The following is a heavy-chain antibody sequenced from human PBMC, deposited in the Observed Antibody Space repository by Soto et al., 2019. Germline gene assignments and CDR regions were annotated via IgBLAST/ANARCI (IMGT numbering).Heavy chain of an antibody. CDR3: ARHCHGDCSHASDI. CDR2: ISHTGSIT. CDR1: GGSFSGYY. V-gene: IGHV4-34*01. J-gene: IGHJ3*02. Sequence: SETLSLTCGVYGGSFSGYYWSWIRQPPGKGLEWFGEISHTGSITNYNPSLKSRVTISVDTSKNQFSLRLRSVTAADTAVYFCARHCHGDCSHASDIWGQGTMVTVSS. D-gene: IGHD2-21*02.